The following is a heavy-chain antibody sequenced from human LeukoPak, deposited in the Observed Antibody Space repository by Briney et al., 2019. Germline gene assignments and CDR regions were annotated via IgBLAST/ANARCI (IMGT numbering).Heavy chain of an antibody. CDR3: ARADYSSSWYISGAFDY. D-gene: IGHD6-13*01. J-gene: IGHJ4*02. Sequence: SSETLSLTCTVSGGSVSSGSYYWSWIRQPPGKGLEWIGYIYYSGGTNYNPSLKSRVTISVDTSKNQFSLKLSSVTAADTAVYYCARADYSSSWYISGAFDYWGQGTLVTVSS. CDR2: IYYSGGT. V-gene: IGHV4-61*01. CDR1: GGSVSSGSYY.